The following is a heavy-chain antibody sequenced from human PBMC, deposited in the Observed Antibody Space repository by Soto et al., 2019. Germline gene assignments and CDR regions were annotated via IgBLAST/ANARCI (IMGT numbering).Heavy chain of an antibody. J-gene: IGHJ4*02. V-gene: IGHV3-74*01. CDR2: INSDGSST. Sequence: GGSLRLSFAASGFTFSSYWMHWVRQAPGKGLVWVSRINSDGSSTSYADSVKGRFTISRDNAKNTLYLQMNSLRAEDTAVYYCARATYYDFWSGYWVFDYWGQGTLVTVSS. D-gene: IGHD3-3*01. CDR3: ARATYYDFWSGYWVFDY. CDR1: GFTFSSYW.